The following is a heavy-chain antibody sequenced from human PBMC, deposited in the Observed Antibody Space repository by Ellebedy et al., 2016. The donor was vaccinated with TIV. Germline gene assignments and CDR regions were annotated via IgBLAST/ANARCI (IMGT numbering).Heavy chain of an antibody. D-gene: IGHD2-21*01. CDR1: GFTFSDFA. Sequence: PGGSLRLSCAASGFTFSDFAMHWVRQAPGKGLEWVALLSFDGSDTHYADSVNGRFTISRYNSRNTLYLQMNNLRTDETAVYYCAKWWYPDVVVQAIPTFDVWGQGTLVTVSS. CDR3: AKWWYPDVVVQAIPTFDV. CDR2: LSFDGSDT. V-gene: IGHV3-30*18. J-gene: IGHJ4*02.